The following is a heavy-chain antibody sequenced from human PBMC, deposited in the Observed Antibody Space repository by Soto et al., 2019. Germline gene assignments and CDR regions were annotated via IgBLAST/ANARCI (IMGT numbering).Heavy chain of an antibody. Sequence: SETLSLTCTVSGGSISSGDYYWSWIRQPPGKGLEWIGYIYYSGSTYYNPSLKSRVTISVDTSKNQFSLKLSSVTAADTAVYYCARWSNDYYFAYWGQGTLVTVSS. CDR2: IYYSGST. CDR3: ARWSNDYYFAY. J-gene: IGHJ4*02. V-gene: IGHV4-30-4*01. CDR1: GGSISSGDYY. D-gene: IGHD2-21*02.